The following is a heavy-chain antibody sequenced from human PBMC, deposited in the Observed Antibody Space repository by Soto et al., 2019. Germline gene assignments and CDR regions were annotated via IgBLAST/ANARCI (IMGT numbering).Heavy chain of an antibody. CDR3: ASSIGGYVVVPAPPVLFDY. D-gene: IGHD2-2*01. CDR1: GGSISSGGYY. J-gene: IGHJ4*02. Sequence: SETLSLTCTVSGGSISSGGYYWGWIRQPPGKGLEWIGSIYYSGSTYYNPSLKSRVAISVDTSKNQFSLKLSSVTAADTAVYYCASSIGGYVVVPAPPVLFDYWGQGTLVTVSS. CDR2: IYYSGST. V-gene: IGHV4-39*01.